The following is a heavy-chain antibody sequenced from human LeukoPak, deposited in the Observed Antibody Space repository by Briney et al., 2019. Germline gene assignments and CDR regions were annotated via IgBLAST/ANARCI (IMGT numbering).Heavy chain of an antibody. CDR3: ARGFMADLGYCSGGSCRPYDY. D-gene: IGHD2-15*01. J-gene: IGHJ4*02. CDR2: INHSGST. CDR1: GGSFSGYY. V-gene: IGHV4-34*01. Sequence: SETLSLTCAVYGGSFSGYYWSWIRQPPGKGLEWIGEINHSGSTNYNPSLKSRVTISVDTSKNQFSLKLSSVTAADMAVYYCARGFMADLGYCSGGSCRPYDYWGQGTLVTVSP.